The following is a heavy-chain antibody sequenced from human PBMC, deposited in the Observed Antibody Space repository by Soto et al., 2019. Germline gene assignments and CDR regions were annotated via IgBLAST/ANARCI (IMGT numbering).Heavy chain of an antibody. D-gene: IGHD3-10*01. CDR1: NASISSRKW. CDR2: IYHSGSI. Sequence: QVQLQESGPGLVKPSGTLSLTCTVSNASISSRKWWTWVRQTPGKGLEWIGEIYHSGSINHNPSLQRRVTLSVEKSNNQFSLKMTSVTAADTAVYYCASKFGELLADAFDIWGQGTVVTVSS. V-gene: IGHV4-4*02. J-gene: IGHJ3*02. CDR3: ASKFGELLADAFDI.